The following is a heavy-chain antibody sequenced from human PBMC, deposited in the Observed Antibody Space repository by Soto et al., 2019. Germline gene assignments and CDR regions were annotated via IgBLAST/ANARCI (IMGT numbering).Heavy chain of an antibody. CDR3: ARQQVTASHYYALDV. D-gene: IGHD4-4*01. CDR2: LYSGGTT. CDR1: GFAFSSNY. Sequence: AESLRLSCAASGFAFSSNYMTWVLHDPGKGLEWVSILYSGGTTYYADSVEGRFTISRDNSKNKLYLQMNSLRAEYTAVYFCARQQVTASHYYALDVWGQGTTVTVSS. J-gene: IGHJ6*01. V-gene: IGHV3-53*01.